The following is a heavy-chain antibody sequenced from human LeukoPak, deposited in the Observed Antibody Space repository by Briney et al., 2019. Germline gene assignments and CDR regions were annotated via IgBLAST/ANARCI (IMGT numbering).Heavy chain of an antibody. Sequence: SETLSLTCTVSGGSISSSSYYWGWIRQPPGKGLEWIGSIYYSGSTYYHPSLKIRVTISVDTSKNQFSLKLSSVTAADTAVYYCARLPGPYCSSTSCYIGGYSGYDLIPYFDYWGQGTLVTVSS. J-gene: IGHJ4*02. CDR2: IYYSGST. CDR1: GGSISSSSYY. D-gene: IGHD2-2*02. V-gene: IGHV4-39*01. CDR3: ARLPGPYCSSTSCYIGGYSGYDLIPYFDY.